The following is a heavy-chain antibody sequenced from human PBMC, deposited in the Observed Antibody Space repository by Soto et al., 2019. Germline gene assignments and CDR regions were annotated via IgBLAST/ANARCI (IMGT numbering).Heavy chain of an antibody. CDR1: GFSFSRYG. CDR3: TRANYGSGSNYYYGLDV. D-gene: IGHD3-10*01. V-gene: IGHV3-33*01. CDR2: IWFDGSNK. J-gene: IGHJ6*02. Sequence: QVQLVKSGGGVVQPGRSLRLSCAASGFSFSRYGMHWVRQAPGKGLEWVAVIWFDGSNKYYADSVKGRFTISRDNPKNTLYLQMNSLRAEDTAVYYCTRANYGSGSNYYYGLDVWGQGTTVTVTS.